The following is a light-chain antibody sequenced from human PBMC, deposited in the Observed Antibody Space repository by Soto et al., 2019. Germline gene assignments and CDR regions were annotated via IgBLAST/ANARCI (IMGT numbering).Light chain of an antibody. CDR1: QGISNY. CDR3: QKYNSAPWT. CDR2: AAS. V-gene: IGKV1-27*01. J-gene: IGKJ1*01. Sequence: DIQMTQSPSSLSASVGDRVTITCRASQGISNYLAWYQQKPGKVPKLLIYAASTLQSGVPSRFSGSGSGTHFTLTISSLQPEDGATYYCQKYNSAPWTFGPGTKVEIK.